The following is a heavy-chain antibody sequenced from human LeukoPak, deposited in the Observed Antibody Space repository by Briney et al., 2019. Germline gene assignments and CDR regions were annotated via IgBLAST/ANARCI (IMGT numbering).Heavy chain of an antibody. Sequence: GGSLRLSCAASGFTFSSYGMHWVRQAPGKGLEWVAVISYDGSNKYYADSVKGRFTISRDNSKNTLYLQMNSLRVEDTAVYYCAKTTPFTFWGQGTLVTVSS. CDR3: AKTTPFTF. CDR2: ISYDGSNK. J-gene: IGHJ4*02. V-gene: IGHV3-30*18. D-gene: IGHD2/OR15-2a*01. CDR1: GFTFSSYG.